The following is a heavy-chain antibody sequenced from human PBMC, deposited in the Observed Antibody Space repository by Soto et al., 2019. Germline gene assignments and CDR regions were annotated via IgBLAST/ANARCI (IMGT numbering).Heavy chain of an antibody. CDR2: ISYAGSNK. V-gene: IGHV3-30-3*01. D-gene: IGHD4-4*01. J-gene: IGHJ2*01. Sequence: QVQLVESGGGVVLPGRSLRLSCAASGFTFSSYAMHWVRQALGKGLEWVAVISYAGSNKYYADSVKGRFTISRDNSKNTLYLQMNSLRLEDTAVYYCARPLWRDDYNWGYFDLWGRGTPVTVSS. CDR1: GFTFSSYA. CDR3: ARPLWRDDYNWGYFDL.